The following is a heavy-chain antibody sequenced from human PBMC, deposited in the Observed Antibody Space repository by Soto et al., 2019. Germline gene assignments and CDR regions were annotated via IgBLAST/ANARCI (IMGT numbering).Heavy chain of an antibody. D-gene: IGHD6-19*01. J-gene: IGHJ6*02. CDR1: GFTFSSYA. CDR3: AKVGGVAGTGYYYYGMDV. V-gene: IGHV3-23*01. Sequence: GGSLRLSCAASGFTFSSYAMSWVRQAPGKGLEWVSAISGSGGSTYYADSVKGRFTISRDNSKNTLYLQMNSLRAEDTAVYCCAKVGGVAGTGYYYYGMDVWGRGTTVTVSS. CDR2: ISGSGGST.